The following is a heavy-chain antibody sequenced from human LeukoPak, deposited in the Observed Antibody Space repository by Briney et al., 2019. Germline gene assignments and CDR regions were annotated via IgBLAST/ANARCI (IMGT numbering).Heavy chain of an antibody. V-gene: IGHV3-30*18. CDR1: GFTFSSYG. CDR3: AKAADQYYYSYFYYMDV. Sequence: GGSLRLSGAASGFTFSSYGMHWVRQAPGKGLEWVAVISYDGGSKDYADSVKGRFTISRDNSKNTLYLQMNSLTVEDTAVYYCAKAADQYYYSYFYYMDVWGKGTTVTVSS. CDR2: ISYDGGSK. D-gene: IGHD2/OR15-2a*01. J-gene: IGHJ6*03.